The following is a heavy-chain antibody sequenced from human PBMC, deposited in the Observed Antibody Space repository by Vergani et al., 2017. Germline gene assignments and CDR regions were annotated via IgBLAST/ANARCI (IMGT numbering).Heavy chain of an antibody. CDR1: GGSMSGYY. CDR2: MYHSGST. Sequence: QVRLQESGPGLVKPSETLSLTCSVSGGSMSGYYWSWIRQPPGKELEWIGYMYHSGSTNYNPSLETRVTISGDTSKNQFSLEVTSVTAADTAIYFCARTGSFILRYFHWALWGQGTLVTVSS. D-gene: IGHD3-9*01. V-gene: IGHV4-59*08. J-gene: IGHJ4*02. CDR3: ARTGSFILRYFHWAL.